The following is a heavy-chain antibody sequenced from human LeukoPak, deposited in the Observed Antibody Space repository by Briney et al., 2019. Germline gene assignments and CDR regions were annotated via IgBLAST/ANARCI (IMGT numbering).Heavy chain of an antibody. J-gene: IGHJ4*02. CDR2: IYYSGNT. Sequence: SETLSLTCTVSGVSISSSNSYWGWIRQPPGKGLEWIGSIYYSGNTYYNASLKSQVSISIDTSKNQFSLRLTSVTAADTAVYYCARQTGPGLFILPGGQGTLVTVSS. CDR3: ARQTGPGLFILP. V-gene: IGHV4-39*01. CDR1: GVSISSSNSY. D-gene: IGHD3/OR15-3a*01.